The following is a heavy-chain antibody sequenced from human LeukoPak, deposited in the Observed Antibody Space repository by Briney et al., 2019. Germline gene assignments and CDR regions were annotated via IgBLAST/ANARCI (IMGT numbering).Heavy chain of an antibody. CDR2: IKPDGSEK. V-gene: IGHV3-7*01. CDR1: GFTFSSYW. CDR3: ARDSGSGGP. J-gene: IGHJ5*02. D-gene: IGHD6-19*01. Sequence: GSLRLSCAASGFTFSSYWMSWVRQAPGKGLEWVAHIKPDGSEKNYVDSVKGRFTLFRDDAKNSVYLQMNSLRVEDTAVHYCARDSGSGGPWGQGTPVTVSS.